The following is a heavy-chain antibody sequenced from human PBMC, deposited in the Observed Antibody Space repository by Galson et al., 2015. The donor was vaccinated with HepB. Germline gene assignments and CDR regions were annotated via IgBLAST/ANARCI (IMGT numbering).Heavy chain of an antibody. V-gene: IGHV1-69*04. D-gene: IGHD6-19*01. CDR1: GGTFSSYA. CDR3: ARERPESVAGPYWYFDL. CDR2: IIPILGIA. J-gene: IGHJ2*01. Sequence: SVKVSCKASGGTFSSYAISWVRQAPGQGLEWMGRIIPILGIANYAQKFQGRVTITADKSTSTAYMELSSLRSEDTAVYYCARERPESVAGPYWYFDLWGRGTLVTVSS.